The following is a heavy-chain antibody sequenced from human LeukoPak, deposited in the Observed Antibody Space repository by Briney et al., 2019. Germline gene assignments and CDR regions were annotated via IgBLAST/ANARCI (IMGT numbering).Heavy chain of an antibody. CDR3: AVSTTYSGSPYYYYMDV. CDR1: GYTFTDYY. CDR2: VDPEDGET. Sequence: GATVTISCKASGYTFTDYYMHWVQQAPGKGLEWMGRVDPEDGETIYAEKFQGRVTITADTSTDTAYMELSSLRSEDTAVYYCAVSTTYSGSPYYYYMDVWGKGTTVTVSS. J-gene: IGHJ6*03. D-gene: IGHD1-26*01. V-gene: IGHV1-69-2*01.